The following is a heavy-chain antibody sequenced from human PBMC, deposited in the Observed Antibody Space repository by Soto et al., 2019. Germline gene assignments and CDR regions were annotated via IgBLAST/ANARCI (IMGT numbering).Heavy chain of an antibody. CDR1: GYSFSRYG. CDR2: ISTYNANT. V-gene: IGHV1-18*01. CDR3: AREGYCSSGSCALYSHEYFGMDV. J-gene: IGHJ6*02. Sequence: ASVKVSCKASGYSFSRYGISWVRQAPGQGLEWMGWISTYNANTNYAQKFQGRVSMTTDTPTSTVYMEMRSLTFDDTALYYCAREGYCSSGSCALYSHEYFGMDVWGQGTTVTASS. D-gene: IGHD2-15*01.